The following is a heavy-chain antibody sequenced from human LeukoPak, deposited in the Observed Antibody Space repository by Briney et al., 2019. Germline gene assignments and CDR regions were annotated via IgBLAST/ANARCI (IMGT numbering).Heavy chain of an antibody. Sequence: GGSLRLSCAASGFIFNSYWMNWVRQAPGKGLEWVANIKQDGSEKYYVDSLKGRFTISRDNAKNSLYLQMNSLRAEDTAVYYCARDSGSGWYDWGQGSLVTVSS. V-gene: IGHV3-7*01. CDR1: GFIFNSYW. CDR3: ARDSGSGWYD. D-gene: IGHD6-19*01. J-gene: IGHJ4*02. CDR2: IKQDGSEK.